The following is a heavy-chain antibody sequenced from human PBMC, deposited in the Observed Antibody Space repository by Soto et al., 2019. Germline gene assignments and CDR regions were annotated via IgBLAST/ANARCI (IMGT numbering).Heavy chain of an antibody. CDR2: ISGSGGST. V-gene: IGHV3-23*01. CDR1: GFTFSSYA. J-gene: IGHJ4*02. CDR3: ARGRRVPSHWWYFDY. Sequence: GGSLRLSCAASGFTFSSYAMSWVRQAPGKGLEWVSAISGSGGSTYYADSVKGRFTISRDNSKNTLYLRMNSLRAEDTAVYYCARGRRVPSHWWYFDYWGQGTLVTVSS. D-gene: IGHD2-8*02.